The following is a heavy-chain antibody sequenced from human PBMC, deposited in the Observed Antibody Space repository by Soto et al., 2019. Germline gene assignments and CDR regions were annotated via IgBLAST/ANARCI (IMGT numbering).Heavy chain of an antibody. D-gene: IGHD1-26*01. V-gene: IGHV1-69*13. J-gene: IGHJ4*02. CDR2: IIPIFGTA. CDR1: VGTFSSYA. CDR3: ARLVRNSGSYYPLC. Sequence: PSVTVSCKDSVGTFSSYAISWVRQAPGQGLEWMGGIIPIFGTANYAQKFQGRVTITADESTSTAYMELSSLRSEDTAVYYCARLVRNSGSYYPLCWGQGTLVTVSS.